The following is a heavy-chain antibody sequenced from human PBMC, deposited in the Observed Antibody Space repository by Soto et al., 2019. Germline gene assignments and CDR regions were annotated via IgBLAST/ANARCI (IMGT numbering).Heavy chain of an antibody. J-gene: IGHJ4*02. D-gene: IGHD3-16*01. CDR3: ARDFATHCIGSTCYPYAY. CDR2: ISGSGGST. CDR1: GFTFSSYA. V-gene: IGHV3-23*01. Sequence: PGGSLRLSCAASGFTFSSYAMSWVRQAPGKGLEWVSAISGSGGSTYYADSVKGRFTISRDNSKNTLYLQMNSLRAEDTAVYYCARDFATHCIGSTCYPYAYWGQGALVTVSS.